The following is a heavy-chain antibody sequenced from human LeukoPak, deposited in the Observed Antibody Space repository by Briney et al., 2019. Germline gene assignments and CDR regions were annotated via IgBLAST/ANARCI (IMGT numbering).Heavy chain of an antibody. V-gene: IGHV4-59*01. J-gene: IGHJ3*02. CDR2: IYYSGST. CDR3: ARGRVARGAFDI. CDR1: GGSISSYY. Sequence: KPSETLSLTCTVSGGSISSYYWSWIRQPPGKGLEWIGYIYYSGSTNYNPSLKSRVTISVDTSKNQFSLKLGSVTAADTAVYYCARGRVARGAFDIWGQGTMVTVSS. D-gene: IGHD2-15*01.